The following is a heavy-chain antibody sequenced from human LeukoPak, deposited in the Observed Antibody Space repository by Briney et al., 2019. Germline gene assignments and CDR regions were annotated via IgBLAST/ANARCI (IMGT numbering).Heavy chain of an antibody. Sequence: SVKVSCKASGGTFSSYAISWVRQAPGQGLEWMGGIIPILGTASYAQKFQGRVTITADESTSTAYMELSSLRSEDTAVYYCARDHANYDILTGGNWFDPWGQGTLVTVSS. CDR2: IIPILGTA. V-gene: IGHV1-69*13. CDR3: ARDHANYDILTGGNWFDP. J-gene: IGHJ5*02. D-gene: IGHD3-9*01. CDR1: GGTFSSYA.